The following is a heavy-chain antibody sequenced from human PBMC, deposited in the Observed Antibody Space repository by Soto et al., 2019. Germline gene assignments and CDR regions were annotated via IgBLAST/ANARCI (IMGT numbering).Heavy chain of an antibody. V-gene: IGHV4-59*12. D-gene: IGHD3-22*01. CDR3: ARYDSSGDFDY. CDR1: GGSISSYY. CDR2: IYYSGST. J-gene: IGHJ4*02. Sequence: PSETLSLTCTVSGGSISSYYWSWIRQPPGKGLEWIGYIYYSGSTNYNPSLKSRVTISVDTSKNQFSLKLRSVTAADTAMYYCARYDSSGDFDYWGQGTLVTVSS.